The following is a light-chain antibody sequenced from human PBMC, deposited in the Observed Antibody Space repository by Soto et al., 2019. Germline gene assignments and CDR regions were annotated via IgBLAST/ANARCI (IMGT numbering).Light chain of an antibody. Sequence: QSVLTQPASVSGSPGQSITISCIGTSSDVAAYDLLSWYQQHPGTAPRLIIYENIRRPSTISRRSSGSKSGNTASLPISCVRAEDEANYHCCSYAGNRIFIFGGGTKLTVL. CDR2: ENI. J-gene: IGLJ2*01. V-gene: IGLV2-23*01. CDR3: CSYAGNRIFI. CDR1: SSDVAAYDL.